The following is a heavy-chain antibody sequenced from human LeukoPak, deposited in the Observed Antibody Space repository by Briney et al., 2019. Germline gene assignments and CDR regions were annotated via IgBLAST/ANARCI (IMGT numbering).Heavy chain of an antibody. CDR1: GFTVSSNY. CDR3: AGGTEGFNRAFDN. CDR2: IYSGGSA. Sequence: GGSLRLSCAASGFTVSSNYMSWVRQAPGKGLEGVSLIYSGGSAYYADSVKGRFTISRDNSKNTLYLQMNSLRAEDTAVYYCAGGTEGFNRAFDNWGQGTLVTVSS. J-gene: IGHJ4*02. V-gene: IGHV3-53*01. D-gene: IGHD1-26*01.